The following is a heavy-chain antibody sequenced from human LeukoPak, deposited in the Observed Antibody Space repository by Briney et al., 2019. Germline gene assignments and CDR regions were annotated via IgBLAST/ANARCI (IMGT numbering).Heavy chain of an antibody. J-gene: IGHJ3*02. CDR3: ARYSSSPSRAFDI. CDR1: GFTFSSCG. V-gene: IGHV3-33*01. CDR2: IWYDGSNK. Sequence: GGSLRLSCAASGFTFSSCGMHWVRQAPGKGLEWVAIIWYDGSNKYYADSVKGRFTISRDNSKNTLYLQMNSLRAEDTAVYYCARYSSSPSRAFDIWGQGTMVTVSS. D-gene: IGHD6-6*01.